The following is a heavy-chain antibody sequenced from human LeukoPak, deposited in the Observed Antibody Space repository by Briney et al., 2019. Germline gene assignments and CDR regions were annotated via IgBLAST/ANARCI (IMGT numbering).Heavy chain of an antibody. V-gene: IGHV4-31*03. CDR1: GGSISSGGYY. Sequence: SQTLSLTCTVSGGSISSGGYYWSWIRQHPGKGLEWIGYIYYSGSTYYNPSLKSRVTISVDTSKNQFSLKLSSVTAADTAVYYCARDNRIAAAGNYYYYGMDDWGQGTTVTVSS. D-gene: IGHD6-13*01. CDR2: IYYSGST. J-gene: IGHJ6*02. CDR3: ARDNRIAAAGNYYYYGMDD.